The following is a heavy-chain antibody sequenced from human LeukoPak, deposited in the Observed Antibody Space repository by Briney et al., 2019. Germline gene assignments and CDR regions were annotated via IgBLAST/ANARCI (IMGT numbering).Heavy chain of an antibody. CDR1: GSTVSRSY. D-gene: IGHD1-7*01. CDR2: IYSGGTT. V-gene: IGHV3-66*02. CDR3: ARGEDNWIYKRVHKTMDV. J-gene: IGHJ6*02. Sequence: GGSLRLSCAASGSTVSRSYMNWVRQAPGKGLEWVSVIYSGGTTDYADSVKGRFTISRDKSKNTLFLQMNSLRVEDTAVYYCARGEDNWIYKRVHKTMDVWGQGTTVTVSS.